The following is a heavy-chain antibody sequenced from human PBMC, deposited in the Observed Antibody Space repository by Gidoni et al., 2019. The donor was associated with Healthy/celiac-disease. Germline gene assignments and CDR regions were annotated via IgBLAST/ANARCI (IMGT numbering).Heavy chain of an antibody. Sequence: QVQLVQSGAEVKKPGPSVMVSCKASGVTFSSYTISWVRQAPGQGLEWMGRIIPILGIANYAQKFQGRVTIAADKSTSTAYMELSSLRSEDTAVYYCARDPYSGSYHGAFDIWGQGTMVTVSS. CDR2: IIPILGIA. J-gene: IGHJ3*02. CDR1: GVTFSSYT. CDR3: ARDPYSGSYHGAFDI. V-gene: IGHV1-69*08. D-gene: IGHD1-26*01.